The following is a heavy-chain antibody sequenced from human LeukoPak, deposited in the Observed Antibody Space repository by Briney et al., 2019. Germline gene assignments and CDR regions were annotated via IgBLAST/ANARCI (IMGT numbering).Heavy chain of an antibody. Sequence: GGSLRLSCAASGFTFSSYSMSWVRQAPGKGLEWVSSISSSSSYIYYADSVKGQFTISRDNAKNSLYLQMNSLRAEDTAVYYCAREGYDSVGPHRDPSSVTGTRFDYWGQGTLVTVSS. D-gene: IGHD6-19*01. V-gene: IGHV3-21*01. J-gene: IGHJ4*02. CDR1: GFTFSSYS. CDR3: AREGYDSVGPHRDPSSVTGTRFDY. CDR2: ISSSSSYI.